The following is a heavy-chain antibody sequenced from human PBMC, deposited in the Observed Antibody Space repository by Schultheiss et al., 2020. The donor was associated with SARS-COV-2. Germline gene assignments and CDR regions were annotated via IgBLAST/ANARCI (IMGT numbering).Heavy chain of an antibody. J-gene: IGHJ6*03. D-gene: IGHD6-6*01. CDR3: ARGGGPYSSSSLDYYYYYYMDV. CDR2: IYYSGST. Sequence: TLSLTCTVSGGSISSGGYYWSWIRQHPGKGLEWIGYIYYSGSTYYNPSLKSRVTISVDTSKNQFSLKLSSVTAADTAVYYCARGGGPYSSSSLDYYYYYYMDVWGKGTTVTVSS. V-gene: IGHV4-31*03. CDR1: GGSISSGGYY.